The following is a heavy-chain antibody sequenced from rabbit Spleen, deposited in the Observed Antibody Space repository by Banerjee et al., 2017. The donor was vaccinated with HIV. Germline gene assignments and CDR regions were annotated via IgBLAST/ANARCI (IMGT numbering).Heavy chain of an antibody. V-gene: IGHV1S45*01. Sequence: QEQLEESGGGLVQPEGSLTLTCTASGFTISSFDYMCWVRQAPGKGLEWVACAYAGSSGSTYSATWAKGRFTISKTSSTTVTLQMTSLTVADTGTYFCARDTGSSFSTYGMDLWGPGTLVTVS. CDR2: AYAGSSGST. J-gene: IGHJ6*01. D-gene: IGHD8-1*01. CDR3: ARDTGSSFSTYGMDL. CDR1: GFTISSFDY.